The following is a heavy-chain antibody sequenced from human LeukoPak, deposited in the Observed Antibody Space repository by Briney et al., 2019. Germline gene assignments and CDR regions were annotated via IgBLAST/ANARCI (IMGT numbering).Heavy chain of an antibody. CDR2: IYYSGST. V-gene: IGHV4-59*08. D-gene: IGHD1-26*01. J-gene: IGHJ4*02. CDR1: GGSISSYY. Sequence: SETLSLTCTVSGGSISSYYWSWIRQPPGKGLEWIGSIYYSGSTNYNPSLKSRVTISVDTSKNQFSLKLSSVTAADTAVYYCARHTGYYVFAFDYWGQGTLVTVSS. CDR3: ARHTGYYVFAFDY.